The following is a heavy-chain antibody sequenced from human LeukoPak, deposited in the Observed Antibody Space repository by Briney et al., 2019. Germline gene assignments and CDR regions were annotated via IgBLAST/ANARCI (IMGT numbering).Heavy chain of an antibody. D-gene: IGHD4-17*01. J-gene: IGHJ5*02. CDR3: ARDRRPYGDYVSYWFDP. CDR2: INPNSGGT. CDR1: GYTFTGYI. V-gene: IGHV1-2*02. Sequence: GASVKVSCKASGYTFTGYIMHWVRQAPGQGLEWMGWINPNSGGTNYAQKFQGRVTMTRDMSTSTVYMELSSLRSEDTAVYYCARDRRPYGDYVSYWFDPWGQGTLVTVSP.